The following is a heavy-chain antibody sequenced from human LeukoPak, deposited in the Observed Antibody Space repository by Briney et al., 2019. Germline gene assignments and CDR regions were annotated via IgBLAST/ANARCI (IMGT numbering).Heavy chain of an antibody. D-gene: IGHD6-13*01. CDR2: ISWNSGSI. J-gene: IGHJ4*02. V-gene: IGHV3-9*01. CDR3: AKAGYSSSWYIDY. CDR1: GFTFDDYA. Sequence: TGGSLRLSCAASGFTFDDYAMHWVRQAPGKGLEWVSGISWNSGSIGYADSVKGRFTISRDNAKNSLYLQMNSLRAKDTALYYCAKAGYSSSWYIDYWGQGTLVTVSS.